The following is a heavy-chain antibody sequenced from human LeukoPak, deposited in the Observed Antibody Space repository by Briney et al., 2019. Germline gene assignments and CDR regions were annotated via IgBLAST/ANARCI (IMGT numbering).Heavy chain of an antibody. D-gene: IGHD6-19*01. CDR3: AKRSGYTTGWFFDF. CDR2: ISGGGDNT. J-gene: IGHJ4*02. CDR1: GFSFSSYA. V-gene: IGHV3-23*01. Sequence: GGSLRLSCAASGFSFSSYAMSWVRQAPGKGLEWVSSISGGGDNTYYAESVKGRFTISRDNSKNTLFLQMNSLRAEDTAVFYCAKRSGYTTGWFFDFWGQGTLVTVSS.